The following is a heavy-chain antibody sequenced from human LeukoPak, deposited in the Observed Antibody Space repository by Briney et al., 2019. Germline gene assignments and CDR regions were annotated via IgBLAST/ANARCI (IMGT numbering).Heavy chain of an antibody. V-gene: IGHV5-51*01. CDR2: IYPGDSDT. CDR1: GYSFITYR. J-gene: IGHJ4*02. CDR3: AIGRYCSGGTCHRSPDF. Sequence: GESLKISCKGSGYSFITYRIGWVRQMPGKGLEWMGIIYPGDSDTRYSPSFQGQVTISVDKSISTAYLRWSSLKASDSGMYYCAIGRYCSGGTCHRSPDFWGQGTLVTVSS. D-gene: IGHD2-15*01.